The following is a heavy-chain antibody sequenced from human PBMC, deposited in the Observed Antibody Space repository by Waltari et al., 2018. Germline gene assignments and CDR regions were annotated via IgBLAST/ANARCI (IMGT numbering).Heavy chain of an antibody. CDR2: IKQDGSEK. V-gene: IGHV3-7*01. CDR1: GFTFSSYW. CDR3: ARDLGGSYESSGYNDY. D-gene: IGHD3-22*01. J-gene: IGHJ4*02. Sequence: EVQLVESGGGLVQPGGSLRLSCAVSGFTFSSYWMNWVRQAPGKGLEWVANIKQDGSEKYYVDSVKGRFTISRDNAKKSLHLQMNSLRAGDTAVYYCARDLGGSYESSGYNDYWGQGTLVTVSS.